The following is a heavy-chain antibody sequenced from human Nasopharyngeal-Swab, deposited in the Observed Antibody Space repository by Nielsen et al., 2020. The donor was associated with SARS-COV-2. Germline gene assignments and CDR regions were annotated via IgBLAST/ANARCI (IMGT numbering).Heavy chain of an antibody. CDR1: GFTFSTYS. Sequence: GESLKISCAASGFTFSTYSMNWVRQAPGKGLEWISYISGGSRTIYHADSVKGRFTISRDNAKDSLFLQMNSLRAEDTAVYYCARDGQYSSGWYIPYYFDYWGQGTQVTVSS. CDR2: ISGGSRTI. V-gene: IGHV3-48*04. CDR3: ARDGQYSSGWYIPYYFDY. J-gene: IGHJ4*02. D-gene: IGHD6-19*01.